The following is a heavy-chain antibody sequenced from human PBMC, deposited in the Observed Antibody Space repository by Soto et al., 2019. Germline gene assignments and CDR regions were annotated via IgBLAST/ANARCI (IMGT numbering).Heavy chain of an antibody. CDR1: GGTFSSYA. D-gene: IGHD2-2*01. CDR3: ARELIGYCSSTSCYSDY. CDR2: IIPIFGTA. V-gene: IGHV1-69*13. J-gene: IGHJ4*02. Sequence: SVKVSCKASGGTFSSYAISWVRQAPGQGLERMGGIIPIFGTANYAQKFQGRVTITADESTSTAYMELSSLRSEDTAVYYCARELIGYCSSTSCYSDYWGQGTLVTVSS.